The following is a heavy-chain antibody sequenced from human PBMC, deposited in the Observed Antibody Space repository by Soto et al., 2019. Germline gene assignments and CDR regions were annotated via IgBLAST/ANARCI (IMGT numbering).Heavy chain of an antibody. V-gene: IGHV1-3*01. D-gene: IGHD6-13*01. CDR1: GYTFTSYA. CDR3: ARVYSSSPFDY. J-gene: IGHJ4*02. Sequence: ASVKVSCKXSGYTFTSYAMHWVRQAPGQRLEWMGWINAGNGNTKYSQKFQGRVTITRDTSASTAYMELSSLRSEDTAVYYCARVYSSSPFDYWGQGTLVTVSS. CDR2: INAGNGNT.